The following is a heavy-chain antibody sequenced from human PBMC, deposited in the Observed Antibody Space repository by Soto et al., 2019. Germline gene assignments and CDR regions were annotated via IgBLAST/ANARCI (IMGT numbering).Heavy chain of an antibody. Sequence: QVQLVESGGGVVQPGRSLRLSCAASGFTFSSYAMHWVRQAPGKGLGWVAVISYDGSNKYYADSVKGRFTISRDNSKNTLYLQMNSLRAEDTAVYYCARSKYSSRLDYWGQGTLVTVSS. CDR2: ISYDGSNK. D-gene: IGHD6-13*01. CDR1: GFTFSSYA. CDR3: ARSKYSSRLDY. V-gene: IGHV3-30-3*01. J-gene: IGHJ4*02.